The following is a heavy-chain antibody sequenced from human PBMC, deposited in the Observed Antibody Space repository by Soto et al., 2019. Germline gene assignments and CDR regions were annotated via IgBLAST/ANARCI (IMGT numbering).Heavy chain of an antibody. CDR3: ATGYCSGGSCYSTLGFYYGMDV. CDR1: GCTFSSYG. Sequence: PGGSLRLSCAASGCTFSSYGMHWVRQAPGKGLEWVAVISYDGSNKYYADSVKGRFTISRDNSKNTLYLQMNSLRAEDTAVYYCATGYCSGGSCYSTLGFYYGMDVWGQGTTVTVSS. D-gene: IGHD2-15*01. J-gene: IGHJ6*02. CDR2: ISYDGSNK. V-gene: IGHV3-30*03.